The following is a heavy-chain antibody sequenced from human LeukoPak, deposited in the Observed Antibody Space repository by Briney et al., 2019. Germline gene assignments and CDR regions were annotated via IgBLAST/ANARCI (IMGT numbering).Heavy chain of an antibody. CDR3: ARDGRYFDWSPTYYYYYYMDV. Sequence: SVKVSCKASGGTFSSYAISWVRQAPGQGLEWMGGIIPIFDTVNYAQKFQGRVTITADKSTSTAYMELSSLRSEDTAVYYCARDGRYFDWSPTYYYYYYMDVWGKGTTVTVSS. V-gene: IGHV1-69*06. CDR2: IIPIFDTV. CDR1: GGTFSSYA. D-gene: IGHD3-9*01. J-gene: IGHJ6*03.